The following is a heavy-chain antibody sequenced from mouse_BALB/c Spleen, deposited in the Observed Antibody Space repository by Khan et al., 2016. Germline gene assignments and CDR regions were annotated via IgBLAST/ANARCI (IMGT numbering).Heavy chain of an antibody. CDR2: INTYSGNS. V-gene: IGHV9-3-1*01. J-gene: IGHJ1*01. Sequence: QIQLVQSGPELKRPGKTVKISCKASGYTFTNYGINWVKQAPGKGLKWMGWINTYSGNSKKPDALKGRFAFFWESSANTAYLQINNLKNEETATYFCARYRYYYGSSMYFDVWGAETTVTVSS. D-gene: IGHD1-1*01. CDR1: GYTFTNYG. CDR3: ARYRYYYGSSMYFDV.